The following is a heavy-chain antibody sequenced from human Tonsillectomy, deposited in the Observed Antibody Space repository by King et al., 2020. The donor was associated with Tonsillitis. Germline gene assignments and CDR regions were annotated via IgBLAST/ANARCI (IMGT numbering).Heavy chain of an antibody. D-gene: IGHD3-16*01. J-gene: IGHJ2*01. CDR3: ARGASYAWSNWCFDL. CDR1: GFTFSSYW. V-gene: IGHV3-7*01. Sequence: QLVQSGGGLVQPGGSLRLSCAASGFTFSSYWMNWVRQAPGKGLEWVANIKQDGSEKNHVDSVKGRFTLSRDNAKNSLYLQMNSLRAEDTAVYYCARGASYAWSNWCFDLWGRGTLVTVSS. CDR2: IKQDGSEK.